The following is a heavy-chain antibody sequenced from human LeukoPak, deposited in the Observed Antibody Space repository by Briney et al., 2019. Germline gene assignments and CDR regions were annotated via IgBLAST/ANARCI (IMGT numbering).Heavy chain of an antibody. CDR2: IWYDGSNK. Sequence: GGSLRLSCAASGFTFSSYGMHRVRQAPGKGLEWVAVIWYDGSNKYYADSVKGRFTISRDNSKNTLYLQMNSLRAEDTAVYYCARAPDYYDSSGYTYFQHWGQGTLVTVSS. CDR1: GFTFSSYG. D-gene: IGHD3-22*01. V-gene: IGHV3-33*01. CDR3: ARAPDYYDSSGYTYFQH. J-gene: IGHJ1*01.